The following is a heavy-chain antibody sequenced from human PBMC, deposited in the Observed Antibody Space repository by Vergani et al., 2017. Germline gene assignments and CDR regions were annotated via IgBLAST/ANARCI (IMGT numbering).Heavy chain of an antibody. CDR3: ARGPSVVQGHYIYYYCCFMDV. Sequence: QVHLQEAGPGLVKPAETLYLTCTVSGDSMNNYYWNWIRQTPGKGLEWIGYIYLGGTTTYNPSLESRVSLSADKSKNQFSLQLTSVTAAETAVYYFARGPSVVQGHYIYYYCCFMDVWVKGTTVTDSS. V-gene: IGHV4-59*01. CDR1: GDSMNNYY. D-gene: IGHD2-15*01. J-gene: IGHJ6*03. CDR2: IYLGGTT.